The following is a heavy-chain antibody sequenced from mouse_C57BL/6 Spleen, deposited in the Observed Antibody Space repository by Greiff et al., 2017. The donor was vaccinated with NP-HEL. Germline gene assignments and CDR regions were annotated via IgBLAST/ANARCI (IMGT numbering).Heavy chain of an antibody. Sequence: QVQLQQPGAELVMPGASVKLSCKASGYTFTSYWMHWVKQRPGQGLEWIGEIDPSDSDTNYNQKFKGKATLTVDKSSSTAYMQLSSLTSEDSAVYYCARKYLDYWGQGTTLTVSS. CDR3: ARKYLDY. CDR1: GYTFTSYW. CDR2: IDPSDSDT. V-gene: IGHV1-69*01. J-gene: IGHJ2*01.